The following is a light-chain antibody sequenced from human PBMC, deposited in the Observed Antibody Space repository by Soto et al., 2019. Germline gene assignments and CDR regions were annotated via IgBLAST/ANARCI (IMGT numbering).Light chain of an antibody. V-gene: IGKV3-20*01. CDR2: SVS. CDR3: LHHGSSLWT. Sequence: EIVMAQSLATLSLSPGERATLSCRASQSVSSSYLAWYQQKPGQTPRLLIYSVSSRATGIPARFSGSGSGTDCTRTISRLEPEDFAMYYCLHHGSSLWTFGQGTKVDIK. CDR1: QSVSSSY. J-gene: IGKJ1*01.